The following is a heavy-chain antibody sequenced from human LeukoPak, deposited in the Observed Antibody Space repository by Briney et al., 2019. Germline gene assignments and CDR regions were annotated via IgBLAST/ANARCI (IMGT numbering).Heavy chain of an antibody. CDR2: ISAYNGNT. Sequence: EASVKVSCKASGYTFTSYGISWVRQAPGQGLEWMGWISAYNGNTNYAQKLQGRVTMTTDTSTSTAYMELRSLRSVDTAVYYCARGTTVTDYYYYYMDVWGKGTTVTVSS. D-gene: IGHD4-17*01. CDR3: ARGTTVTDYYYYYMDV. J-gene: IGHJ6*03. V-gene: IGHV1-18*01. CDR1: GYTFTSYG.